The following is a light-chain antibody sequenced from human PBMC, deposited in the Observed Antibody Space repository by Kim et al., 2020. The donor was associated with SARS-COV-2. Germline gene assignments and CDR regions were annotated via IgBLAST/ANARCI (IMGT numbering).Light chain of an antibody. CDR3: QQYGTAPWT. Sequence: EIVLTQSPATLTLSPGERATLSCRASQSVPSRYLAWYQPKPCQAPRLLVSGPSNRATGVPDRFRGSGSGTDFTLTINGLGPEDFEVYQCQQYGTAPWTFGQGTKVDIK. V-gene: IGKV3-20*01. J-gene: IGKJ1*01. CDR2: GPS. CDR1: QSVPSRY.